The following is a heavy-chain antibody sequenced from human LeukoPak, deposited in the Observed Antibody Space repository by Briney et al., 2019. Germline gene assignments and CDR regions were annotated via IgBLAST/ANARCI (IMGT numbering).Heavy chain of an antibody. Sequence: GGSLRLSCVGSGFRFSGYAIHWVRQAPGKGLEWVALIAYNGGRKDYADSVEGRFTIDRDNSKNTVYLQMNSLRPDDTAIYFCARQEARNYYYEGLDYWGQGTLVTVSS. CDR1: GFRFSGYA. D-gene: IGHD3-22*01. J-gene: IGHJ4*02. CDR2: IAYNGGRK. CDR3: ARQEARNYYYEGLDY. V-gene: IGHV3-30*04.